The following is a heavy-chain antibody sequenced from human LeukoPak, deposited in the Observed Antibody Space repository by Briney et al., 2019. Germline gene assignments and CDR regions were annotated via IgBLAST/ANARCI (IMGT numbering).Heavy chain of an antibody. CDR2: ISSSSSYI. J-gene: IGHJ3*02. V-gene: IGHV3-21*01. Sequence: PGGSLRLSCAASGFTFSSYSMNWVRQAPGKGLEWVSSISSSSSYIYYADSVKGRFTISRDNAKDSLYLQMNSLRAEDTAVYYCAREGAAGTDAFDIWGQGTMVTVSS. CDR3: AREGAAGTDAFDI. CDR1: GFTFSSYS. D-gene: IGHD6-13*01.